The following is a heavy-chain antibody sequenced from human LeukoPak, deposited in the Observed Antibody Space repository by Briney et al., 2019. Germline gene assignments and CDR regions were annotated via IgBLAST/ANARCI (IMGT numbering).Heavy chain of an antibody. CDR3: ARGTWEYGDYATQYYFDY. CDR2: IKQDGSEK. J-gene: IGHJ4*02. Sequence: GGSLRLSCAASGFTFSSYWMSWVRQAPGKGLEWVANIKQDGSEKYYVDSVKGRFIISRDNAKNSLYLQMNSLRAEDTAVYYCARGTWEYGDYATQYYFDYWGQGTLVTVSS. V-gene: IGHV3-7*04. D-gene: IGHD4-17*01. CDR1: GFTFSSYW.